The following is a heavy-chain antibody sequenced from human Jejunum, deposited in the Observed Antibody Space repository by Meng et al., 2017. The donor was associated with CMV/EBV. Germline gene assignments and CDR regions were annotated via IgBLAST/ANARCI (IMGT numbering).Heavy chain of an antibody. CDR2: TLHNGAT. Sequence: TRYLTCVVSSGCLHGTNWWELVRQTAGSNLKWITNTLHNGATNYTMTLKRRVTISINNSNNQFYVELTSDTGASTAEYFCGDPPADYWGQGVLVTVSS. CDR3: GDPPADY. V-gene: IGHV4-4*01. CDR1: SGCLHGTNW. J-gene: IGHJ4*02.